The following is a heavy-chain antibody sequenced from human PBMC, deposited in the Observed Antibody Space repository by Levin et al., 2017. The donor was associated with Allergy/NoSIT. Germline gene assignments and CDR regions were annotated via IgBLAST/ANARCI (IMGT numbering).Heavy chain of an antibody. D-gene: IGHD3-10*01. CDR2: ISGGGGST. V-gene: IGHV3-23*01. CDR1: GFTFSNYA. J-gene: IGHJ4*02. Sequence: GESLKISCAASGFTFSNYAMSWVRQAPGKGLEWVTGISGGGGSTYYADSVKGRFTISRDNSKNTLSLQMNSLRAEDTAIYYCAKVAGGGWGQGTLVTVSS. CDR3: AKVAGGG.